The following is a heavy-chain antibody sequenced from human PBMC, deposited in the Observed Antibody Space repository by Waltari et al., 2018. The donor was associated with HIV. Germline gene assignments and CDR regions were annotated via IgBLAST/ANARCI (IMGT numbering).Heavy chain of an antibody. J-gene: IGHJ4*02. CDR2: INHRGST. CDR3: ARGPADYYDSSGLMDDY. D-gene: IGHD3-22*01. V-gene: IGHV4-34*01. Sequence: QVQLQQWGAGLLKPSETLSLTCAVYGGSFSGYYWSWIRQPPGKGREWIGEINHRGSTNHNPSLKSRGTISGDTSKNQFALKLSSVTAADTAVYYCARGPADYYDSSGLMDDYWGQGTLVTVSS. CDR1: GGSFSGYY.